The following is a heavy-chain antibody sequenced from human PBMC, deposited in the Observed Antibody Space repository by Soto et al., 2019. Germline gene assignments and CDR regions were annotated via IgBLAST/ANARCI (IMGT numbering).Heavy chain of an antibody. CDR3: ARHFNEVHYFDY. CDR2: IYYSGST. V-gene: IGHV4-39*01. J-gene: IGHJ4*02. CDR1: GGSISSSSYY. D-gene: IGHD1-1*01. Sequence: SETLSLTCTVSGGSISSSSYYWGWIRQPPGKGLEWIGSIYYSGSTYYNPSLKIRVTISVDTPKNQFSLKLSSVTAADTAVYYCARHFNEVHYFDYWGQGTLVTVSS.